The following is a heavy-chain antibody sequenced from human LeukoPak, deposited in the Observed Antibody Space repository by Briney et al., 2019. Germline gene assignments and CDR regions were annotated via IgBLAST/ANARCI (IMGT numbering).Heavy chain of an antibody. Sequence: QPGRSLRLSCAASGFTFSKYGMHWVRQAPGKGLEWVAVLSYDESYKNYADSVKGRFTISRDNSKNTPYLQMNSLRAEDTAVYYCATLYGDSRDYWGQGTLVTVSS. CDR1: GFTFSKYG. CDR2: LSYDESYK. V-gene: IGHV3-30*03. D-gene: IGHD4-17*01. J-gene: IGHJ4*02. CDR3: ATLYGDSRDY.